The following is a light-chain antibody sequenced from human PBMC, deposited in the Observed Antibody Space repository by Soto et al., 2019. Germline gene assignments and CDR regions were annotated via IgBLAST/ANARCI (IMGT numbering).Light chain of an antibody. Sequence: DIQMTQSPSSLSASVGDRVTITCRASQSISSFLNWYQQKAGKAPKLLIYAASSLQSGVPSRFSGSGSGTDFTLTISSLQSEDFAVYYCQQYNKWPLFTFGPGTRVDIK. CDR1: QSISSF. J-gene: IGKJ3*01. CDR3: QQYNKWPLFT. V-gene: IGKV1-39*01. CDR2: AAS.